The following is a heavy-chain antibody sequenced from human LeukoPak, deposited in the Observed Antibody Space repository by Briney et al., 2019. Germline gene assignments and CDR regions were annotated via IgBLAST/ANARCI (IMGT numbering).Heavy chain of an antibody. Sequence: PGGSLRLSCAASGFTFTNYDMHWVRQAPGKGLEWVALIWYDGSNKYYADSVKGRFTISRDNSKNTLYLQMNSLRAEDTALYYCARASTTVPNLLDHWGRGTLVTVSS. D-gene: IGHD4-17*01. CDR3: ARASTTVPNLLDH. CDR2: IWYDGSNK. V-gene: IGHV3-33*08. J-gene: IGHJ4*02. CDR1: GFTFTNYD.